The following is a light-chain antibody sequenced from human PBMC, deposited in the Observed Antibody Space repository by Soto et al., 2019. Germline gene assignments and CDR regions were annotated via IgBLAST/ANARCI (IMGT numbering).Light chain of an antibody. V-gene: IGKV3-15*01. J-gene: IGKJ4*01. CDR1: QSVSSN. Sequence: EIVMTQSPATLSVSPGERATLSCRASQSVSSNLACYQQKPGQAPRLLIHGASTRATGIPARFSGSGSGTEFTLPISRLQSEDFAVYYCQHDSNWPLTFGGGTKVEI. CDR2: GAS. CDR3: QHDSNWPLT.